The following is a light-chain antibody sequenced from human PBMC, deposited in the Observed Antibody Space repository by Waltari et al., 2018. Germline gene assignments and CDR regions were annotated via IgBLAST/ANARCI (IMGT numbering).Light chain of an antibody. Sequence: QSALTQPASVSGSPGQSITISCTGTSSDVGGYNYVSWYQQHPGKAPKLMIYDVSNRPSGASNRFSGSKSGNTASLTISGLQAEDEADYYCSSYISSSTLELFGGGTSLTVL. V-gene: IGLV2-14*03. CDR2: DVS. CDR1: SSDVGGYNY. J-gene: IGLJ2*01. CDR3: SSYISSSTLEL.